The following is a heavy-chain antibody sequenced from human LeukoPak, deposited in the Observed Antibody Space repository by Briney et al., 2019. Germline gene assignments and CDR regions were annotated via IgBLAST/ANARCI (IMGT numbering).Heavy chain of an antibody. CDR1: RGSFSGYY. CDR3: ARSFGRNFDY. V-gene: IGHV4-34*01. Sequence: PSETLSLTCAVCRGSFSGYYWSWIRQPPGKGLEWIGEINHGGSTNHNPSLKSRVTISVDTSKNQFSLKLTSMTAADTAVYYCARSFGRNFDYWGQGILVTVSS. CDR2: INHGGST. J-gene: IGHJ4*02. D-gene: IGHD3-16*01.